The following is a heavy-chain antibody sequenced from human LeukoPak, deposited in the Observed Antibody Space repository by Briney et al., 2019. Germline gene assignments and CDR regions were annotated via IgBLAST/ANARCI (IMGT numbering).Heavy chain of an antibody. CDR3: ARARALYCSSTSCYYSH. Sequence: ASVKVSCKASGYTFTGYYMHWVRQAPGQGLEWMGRINPNSGGTNYAQKFQGRVTMTRDTSISTAYMELSRLRSDDTAVYYCARARALYCSSTSCYYSHWGQGTLVTVSS. D-gene: IGHD2-2*01. J-gene: IGHJ4*02. CDR1: GYTFTGYY. V-gene: IGHV1-2*06. CDR2: INPNSGGT.